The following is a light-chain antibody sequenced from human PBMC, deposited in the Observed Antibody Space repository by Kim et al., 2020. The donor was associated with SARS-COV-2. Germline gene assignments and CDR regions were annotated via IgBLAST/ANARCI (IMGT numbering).Light chain of an antibody. CDR3: AAWDDSLNGWV. J-gene: IGLJ3*02. CDR1: RSNIGSNT. Sequence: GQRGTIACSGSRSNIGSNTVNWYQQLPGPAPKLLVYSNNQRPSGVPDRFSGSKSGTSASLAISGLQSEDEADYYCAAWDDSLNGWVFGGGTQLTVL. V-gene: IGLV1-44*01. CDR2: SNN.